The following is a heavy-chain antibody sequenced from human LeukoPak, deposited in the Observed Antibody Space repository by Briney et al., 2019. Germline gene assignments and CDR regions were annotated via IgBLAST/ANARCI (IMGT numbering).Heavy chain of an antibody. Sequence: SETLSLTCTVSGGSISSYYWSWIRQHPGKGLEWIGYIYYSGSTYYNPSLKSRVAISVDTSKNQFSLKLSSVTAADTAVYYCARVGRVGSGYYYGVDYWGQGTLVTVSS. D-gene: IGHD3-22*01. J-gene: IGHJ4*02. CDR1: GGSISSYY. V-gene: IGHV4-59*06. CDR2: IYYSGST. CDR3: ARVGRVGSGYYYGVDY.